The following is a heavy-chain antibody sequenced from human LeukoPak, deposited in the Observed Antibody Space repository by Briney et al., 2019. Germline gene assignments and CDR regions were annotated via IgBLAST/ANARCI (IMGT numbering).Heavy chain of an antibody. Sequence: SETLSLTCTVSGDSISRSTYYWAWIRQPPGKGLEWIGSVYYGRSPYFNPPLESRATISVDTSKNHFSLKMSSVTAADTAVYYCARSSGTGTFSYWGQGTLVTVSS. V-gene: IGHV4-39*02. CDR3: ARSSGTGTFSY. CDR1: GDSISRSTYY. J-gene: IGHJ4*02. CDR2: VYYGRSP. D-gene: IGHD6-25*01.